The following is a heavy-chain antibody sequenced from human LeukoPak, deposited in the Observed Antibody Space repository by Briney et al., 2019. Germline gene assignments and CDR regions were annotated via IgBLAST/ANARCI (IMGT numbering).Heavy chain of an antibody. CDR1: GGSISSSNW. D-gene: IGHD3-10*01. CDR2: IYYSGST. Sequence: VKPSGTLSLTCAVSGGSISSSNWWSWVRQPPGKGLEWIGYIYYSGSTNYNPSLKSRVTISVDTSKNQFSLKLSSVTAADTAVYYCARVGTGTEWFGETKPYYFDYWGQGTLVTVSS. V-gene: IGHV4-4*02. CDR3: ARVGTGTEWFGETKPYYFDY. J-gene: IGHJ4*02.